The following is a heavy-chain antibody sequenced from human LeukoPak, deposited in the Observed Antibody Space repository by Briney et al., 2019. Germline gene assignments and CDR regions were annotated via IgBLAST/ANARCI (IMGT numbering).Heavy chain of an antibody. V-gene: IGHV5-51*01. CDR2: IYPGDSDT. CDR1: GYTFSSYW. Sequence: GESLKISCKGSGYTFSSYWIGWVRQVPGKGLEWMGIIYPGDSDTRYSPSLQGQVTISVDTSIGTAYLQWSSLKAPDTAIYYCARQNDFRLDYWGQGTLVTVSS. CDR3: ARQNDFRLDY. J-gene: IGHJ4*02. D-gene: IGHD3-3*01.